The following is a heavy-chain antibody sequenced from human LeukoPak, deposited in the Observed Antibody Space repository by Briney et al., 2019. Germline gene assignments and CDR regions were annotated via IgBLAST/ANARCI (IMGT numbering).Heavy chain of an antibody. CDR2: FDPEDGET. Sequence: GASVKVSCKVSGYTLTELSMHWVRQAPGKGLEWMGGFDPEDGETIYAQKFQGRVTMTEDTSTDTAYMELSSLRSEDTAVYYCAKDTRMDPAMVYRKRGAFDIWGQGTVVTVSS. V-gene: IGHV1-24*01. CDR3: AKDTRMDPAMVYRKRGAFDI. CDR1: GYTLTELS. D-gene: IGHD5-18*01. J-gene: IGHJ3*02.